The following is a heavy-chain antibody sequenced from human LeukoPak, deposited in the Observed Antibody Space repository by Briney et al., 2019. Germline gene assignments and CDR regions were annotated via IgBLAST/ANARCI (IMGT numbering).Heavy chain of an antibody. Sequence: PGGSLRLSCAASGFTLSTYSLNWVRQAPGKGLEWVSSISSSSLYIYYADSVKGRFTISRDNAENKLYLQMNSLRVEDTAVYYCARVALSQGLDAWGQGTLVTVSS. V-gene: IGHV3-21*01. J-gene: IGHJ5*02. D-gene: IGHD3-10*01. CDR2: ISSSSLYI. CDR1: GFTLSTYS. CDR3: ARVALSQGLDA.